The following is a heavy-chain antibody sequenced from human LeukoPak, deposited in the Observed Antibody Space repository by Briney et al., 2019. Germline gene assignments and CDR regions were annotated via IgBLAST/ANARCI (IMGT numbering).Heavy chain of an antibody. CDR2: ISYDGSNK. CDR3: AKGPTYYDILTGYRFGVDPQDY. Sequence: GASLRLSCAASGFTFSSYGMHWVRQAPGKGLEWVAVISYDGSNKYYADSVKGRFTISRDNSKNTLYLQMNSLRAEDTAVYYCAKGPTYYDILTGYRFGVDPQDYWGQGTLVTVSS. J-gene: IGHJ4*02. V-gene: IGHV3-30*18. CDR1: GFTFSSYG. D-gene: IGHD3-9*01.